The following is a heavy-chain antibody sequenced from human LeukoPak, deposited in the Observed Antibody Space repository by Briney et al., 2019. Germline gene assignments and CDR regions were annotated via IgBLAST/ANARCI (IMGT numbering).Heavy chain of an antibody. CDR1: GFTFSSYA. V-gene: IGHV3-23*01. CDR3: AKAHYDSSGYYYCSFDY. Sequence: GGSLRLSCAASGFTFSSYAMSWVRQAPGKGLEWVSAISGSGGSTYYADSVKGRFTISRDNFKNTLYLQMNSLRAEDTAVYYCAKAHYDSSGYYYCSFDYWGQGTLVTVSS. J-gene: IGHJ4*02. CDR2: ISGSGGST. D-gene: IGHD3-22*01.